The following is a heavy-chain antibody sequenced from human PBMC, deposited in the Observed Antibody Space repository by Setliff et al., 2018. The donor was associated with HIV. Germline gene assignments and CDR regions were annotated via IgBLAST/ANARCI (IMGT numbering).Heavy chain of an antibody. CDR1: GFTFSSYG. Sequence: PGGSLRLSCAASGFTFSSYGMHWVRQAPGKGLEWVGRIKSRTDGGTTDYSAPVKGRFTISRDDSKNTLYLVMNGLKTEDTALYYCTTEKRGSGAYNFDHWGQGTLVTVSS. CDR3: TTEKRGSGAYNFDH. V-gene: IGHV3-15*01. CDR2: IKSRTDGGTT. J-gene: IGHJ4*02. D-gene: IGHD5-12*01.